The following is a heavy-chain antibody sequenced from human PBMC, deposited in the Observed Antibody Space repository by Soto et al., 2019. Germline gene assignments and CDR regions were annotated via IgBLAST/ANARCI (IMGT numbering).Heavy chain of an antibody. CDR2: STNRATSHAT. CDR1: GFTFSDHY. CDR3: ARGFHSFDI. V-gene: IGHV3-72*01. J-gene: IGHJ3*02. Sequence: EVQLVESGGGLVQPGGSLTLSCAVAGFTFSDHYRDWVRQAQGKGLEWVGRSTNRATSHATLYAASVRGRFTISRDDTKNSLYLQMNSLKIEDTAVYYCARGFHSFDIWGQGTMVTVSS. D-gene: IGHD2-21*01.